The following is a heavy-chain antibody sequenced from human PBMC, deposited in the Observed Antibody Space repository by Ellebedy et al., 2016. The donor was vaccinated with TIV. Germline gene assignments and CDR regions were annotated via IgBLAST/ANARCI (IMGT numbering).Heavy chain of an antibody. CDR2: VYNSGTT. V-gene: IGHV4-59*01. J-gene: IGHJ3*01. CDR3: ARAQLTTNDAFDV. Sequence: SETLSLTCTVSGGSISSYYWTWMRQPPGEGLEFIGYVYNSGTTDFSPSLKSRVNISVDTSKNQFSLRLSSVTAADTAVYYCARAQLTTNDAFDVWGQGTMVTVSS. CDR1: GGSISSYY. D-gene: IGHD1-1*01.